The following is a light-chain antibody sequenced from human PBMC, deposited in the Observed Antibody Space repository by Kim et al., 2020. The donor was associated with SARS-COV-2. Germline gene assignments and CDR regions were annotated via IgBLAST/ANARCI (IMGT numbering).Light chain of an antibody. CDR1: QSVCSNC. CDR3: QQYGIAPPYT. Sequence: SPGERATRSGRASQSVCSNCVAWYQKKPGQAPRLLSYSASTRATAIPDRFSGSGSGTDFTLSISRLEPEDSAVYYCQQYGIAPPYTFGQGTKLEI. V-gene: IGKV3-20*01. J-gene: IGKJ2*01. CDR2: SAS.